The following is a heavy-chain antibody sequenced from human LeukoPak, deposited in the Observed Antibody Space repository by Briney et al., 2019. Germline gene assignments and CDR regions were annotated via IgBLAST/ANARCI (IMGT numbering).Heavy chain of an antibody. Sequence: GGSLRLSCAASGFTFSNAWMSWVRQAPGKGLEWVGRIKSKTDGGTTDYAAPVKGRFTISRDDSKNTLYLQMNSLKTEDTAVYYCTTDGTVLMVYAIVGTWSDYWGQGTLVTVSS. J-gene: IGHJ4*02. CDR2: IKSKTDGGTT. D-gene: IGHD2-8*01. V-gene: IGHV3-15*01. CDR3: TTDGTVLMVYAIVGTWSDY. CDR1: GFTFSNAW.